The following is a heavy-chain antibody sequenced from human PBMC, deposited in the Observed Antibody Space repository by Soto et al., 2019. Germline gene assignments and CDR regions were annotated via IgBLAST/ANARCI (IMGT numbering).Heavy chain of an antibody. CDR2: IYYSGST. CDR1: GGSISSSSYY. CDR3: ARERFGYSSGWYYVY. J-gene: IGHJ4*02. Sequence: SETLSLTCTVSGGSISSSSYYWGWIRQPPGKGLEWIGSIYYSGSTYYNPSLKSRVTISVDTSKNQFSLKLSSVTAADTAVYYCARERFGYSSGWYYVYWGQGTLVTVSS. D-gene: IGHD6-19*01. V-gene: IGHV4-39*07.